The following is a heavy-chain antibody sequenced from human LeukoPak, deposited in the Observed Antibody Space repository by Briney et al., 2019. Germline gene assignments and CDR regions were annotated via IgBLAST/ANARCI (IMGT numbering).Heavy chain of an antibody. CDR1: GFTFSSYE. V-gene: IGHV3-48*03. D-gene: IGHD6-6*01. Sequence: AGGSLRLSCAASGFTFSSYEMNWVRQAPGKGLEWVSYISSSGSTIYYADSVKGRFTISRDNAKNSLYLQMNSLRAKDTAVYYCAREGSSSTLDYYYGMDVWGQGTTVTVSS. CDR2: ISSSGSTI. J-gene: IGHJ6*02. CDR3: AREGSSSTLDYYYGMDV.